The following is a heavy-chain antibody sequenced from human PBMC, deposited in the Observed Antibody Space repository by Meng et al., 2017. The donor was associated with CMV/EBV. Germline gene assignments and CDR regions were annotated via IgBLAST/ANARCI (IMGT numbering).Heavy chain of an antibody. D-gene: IGHD1-26*01. V-gene: IGHV3-53*01. Sequence: LSLTCAASGFTVSSSYMNWVRQAPGKGPEWVSIIYASGTAYYADSVKGRFTISRDNLKNTLYLQMDSLRAEGTAVYYCARDRGELMYYFDYWGQGTLVTVSS. CDR3: ARDRGELMYYFDY. CDR2: IYASGTA. CDR1: GFTVSSSY. J-gene: IGHJ4*02.